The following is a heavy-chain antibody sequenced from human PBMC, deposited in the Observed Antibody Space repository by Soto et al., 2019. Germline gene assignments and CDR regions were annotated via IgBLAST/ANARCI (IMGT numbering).Heavy chain of an antibody. J-gene: IGHJ6*02. CDR3: ARDRGYYYYYGMDV. V-gene: IGHV1-18*01. CDR1: GYTFTSYG. Sequence: ASVKVSCKASGYTFTSYGISWVRQAPGQGLEWMGWISAYNGNTNYAQKLQDRVTMTTDTSTSTAYMELRSLRSDDTAVYYCARDRGYYYYYGMDVWGQGTTVTVSS. CDR2: ISAYNGNT. D-gene: IGHD3-10*01.